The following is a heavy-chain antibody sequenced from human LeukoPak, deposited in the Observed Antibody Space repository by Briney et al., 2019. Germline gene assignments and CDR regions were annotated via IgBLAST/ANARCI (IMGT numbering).Heavy chain of an antibody. CDR1: GYTFTNYW. D-gene: IGHD6-19*01. CDR2: IYPGDSDT. CDR3: ARPGTVAAYFYY. Sequence: PGEPLKISCKGSGYTFTNYWIAWVRQMPGKGLEWMGIIYPGDSDTRYSPSFQGQVTFSADKSINTAYLQWSSLKTSDTAMYYCARPGTVAAYFYYWGQGTLVTVSS. V-gene: IGHV5-51*01. J-gene: IGHJ4*02.